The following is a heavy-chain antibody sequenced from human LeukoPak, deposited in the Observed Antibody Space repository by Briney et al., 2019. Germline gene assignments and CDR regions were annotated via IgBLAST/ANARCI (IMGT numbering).Heavy chain of an antibody. V-gene: IGHV1-46*01. CDR1: GYTFTSYY. Sequence: ASVKVSCKASGYTFTSYYMHWVRQAPGQGLEWMGIINPSDGSTSYAQKFQGRVTMTRDMSTSTVYMELSSLRSEDTAVYYCARESAVVVITTDDAFDIWGQGTMVTVSS. CDR3: ARESAVVVITTDDAFDI. D-gene: IGHD3-22*01. CDR2: INPSDGST. J-gene: IGHJ3*02.